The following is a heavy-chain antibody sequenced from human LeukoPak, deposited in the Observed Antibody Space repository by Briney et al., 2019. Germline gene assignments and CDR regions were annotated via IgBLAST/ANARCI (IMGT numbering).Heavy chain of an antibody. J-gene: IGHJ2*01. Sequence: SATLSLTCAVSGGSISSGGYSWSWIRQLPGKGLEWIGYIYHSGSTYYNPSLKSRVTISVDRSKNQFPLKLSSVTAADTAVYSCARGSPYWYFDLWGRGTLVTVSS. V-gene: IGHV4-30-2*01. CDR1: GGSISSGGYS. CDR3: ARGSPYWYFDL. CDR2: IYHSGST.